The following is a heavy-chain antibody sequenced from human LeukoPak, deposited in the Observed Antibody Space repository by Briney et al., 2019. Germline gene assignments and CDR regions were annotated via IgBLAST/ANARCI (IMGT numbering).Heavy chain of an antibody. CDR1: GGTFSSYA. D-gene: IGHD6-19*01. CDR3: ARVENFSSGWYYFDY. J-gene: IGHJ4*02. V-gene: IGHV1-69*06. Sequence: SVKVSCKASGGTFSSYAISWVRQAPGQGLEWMGGIIPIFGTANYAQKFQGRVTITADKSTSTAYMELSSLRSEDTAVYYRARVENFSSGWYYFDYWGQGTLVTVSS. CDR2: IIPIFGTA.